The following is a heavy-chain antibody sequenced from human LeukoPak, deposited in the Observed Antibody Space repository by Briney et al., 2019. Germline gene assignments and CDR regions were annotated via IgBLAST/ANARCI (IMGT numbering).Heavy chain of an antibody. J-gene: IGHJ4*02. CDR1: GFTFSSFG. CDR3: AKEGRGYDSNPTDY. CDR2: ISYDGSNK. V-gene: IGHV3-30*18. Sequence: GGSLRLSCAASGFTFSSFGMHWVRQAPGKGLEWVAVISYDGSNKYYADSVKGRFTISRDNSKNTLYLQMNSLRAEDTAVYYCAKEGRGYDSNPTDYWGQGTLVTVSS. D-gene: IGHD3-22*01.